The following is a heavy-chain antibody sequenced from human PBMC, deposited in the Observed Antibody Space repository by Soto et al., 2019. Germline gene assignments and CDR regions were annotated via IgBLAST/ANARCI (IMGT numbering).Heavy chain of an antibody. V-gene: IGHV4-34*01. J-gene: IGHJ5*02. CDR2: INHSGST. Sequence: SETLSLTCAVYGGSFSGYYWSWIRQPPGKGLEWIGEINHSGSTNYNPSLKSRVTISVDTSKNQFSLKLSSVTAADTAVYYCAVPSTGPNDNWFDPWGQGTLVTVS. CDR1: GGSFSGYY. CDR3: AVPSTGPNDNWFDP. D-gene: IGHD7-27*01.